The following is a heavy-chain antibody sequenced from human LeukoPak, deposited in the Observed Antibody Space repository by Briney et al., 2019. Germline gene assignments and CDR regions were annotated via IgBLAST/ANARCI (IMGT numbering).Heavy chain of an antibody. J-gene: IGHJ4*02. V-gene: IGHV4-4*07. CDR1: GGSISSHY. CDR2: IYASGSIYASGST. D-gene: IGHD2-2*01. CDR3: ARIKGGCSGTSCYWSLDY. Sequence: SETLSLTCTVSGGSISSHYWSWIRQPAGKGLEWIGRIYASGSIYASGSTNYNPSLESRVTMSIDTSKNQFSLRLSSVTAADTALYYCARIKGGCSGTSCYWSLDYWGQGTLVTVSS.